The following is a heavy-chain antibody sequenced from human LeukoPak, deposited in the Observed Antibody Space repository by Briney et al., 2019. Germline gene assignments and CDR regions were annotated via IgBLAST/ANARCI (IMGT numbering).Heavy chain of an antibody. CDR2: IKSKTDGGTT. CDR1: GFTFSNAW. V-gene: IGHV3-15*01. Sequence: PGGSLRLSCAASGFTFSNAWMSWVRQAPGKGLEWVGRIKSKTDGGTTDYAAPVKGRFTISRDDSKNTLYLQMNSLKTEDTAVYYCTDDSSGYYWLDYWGQGTLVTVSS. D-gene: IGHD3-22*01. J-gene: IGHJ4*02. CDR3: TDDSSGYYWLDY.